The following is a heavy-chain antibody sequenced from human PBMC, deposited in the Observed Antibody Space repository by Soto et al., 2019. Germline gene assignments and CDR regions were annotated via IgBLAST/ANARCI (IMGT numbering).Heavy chain of an antibody. V-gene: IGHV1-2*04. CDR1: GYTFTGYY. Sequence: ASVKVSCKASGYTFTGYYMHWVRQAPGQGLEWMGWINPNSGGTNYAQKFQGWVTMTRDTSISTAYMELSRLRSDDTAVYYCAREGIAAAGVFDYWGQGTMVTVSS. CDR2: INPNSGGT. CDR3: AREGIAAAGVFDY. D-gene: IGHD6-13*01. J-gene: IGHJ4*02.